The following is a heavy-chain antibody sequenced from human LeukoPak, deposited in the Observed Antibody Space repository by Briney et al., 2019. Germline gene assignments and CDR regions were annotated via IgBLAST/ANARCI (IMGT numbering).Heavy chain of an antibody. J-gene: IGHJ4*02. V-gene: IGHV3-23*01. D-gene: IGHD3-9*01. CDR3: AKPSILTGYYPSFDY. Sequence: GGSLRLSCAASGFTFSSYAMSWVRQAPGKGLEWVSAISGSGGSTYYADSVKGRFTISRDNSKNTLHLQMNSLRAEDTAVYYCAKPSILTGYYPSFDYWGQGTLVTVSS. CDR2: ISGSGGST. CDR1: GFTFSSYA.